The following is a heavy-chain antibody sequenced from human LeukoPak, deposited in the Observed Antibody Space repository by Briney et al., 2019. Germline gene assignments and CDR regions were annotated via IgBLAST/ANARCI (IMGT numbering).Heavy chain of an antibody. D-gene: IGHD3-10*01. CDR1: GFTFISYW. J-gene: IGHJ4*02. CDR2: IKQDGSEK. CDR3: ARERGRPLHYFDY. Sequence: GGSLRLSCAASGFTFISYWLSWVRQAPGKGLEWVANIKQDGSEKYYVDSVKSRFTISRDNAENSLYLQMNSLRAEDTAVYYCARERGRPLHYFDYLGQGKLVTVSS. V-gene: IGHV3-7*04.